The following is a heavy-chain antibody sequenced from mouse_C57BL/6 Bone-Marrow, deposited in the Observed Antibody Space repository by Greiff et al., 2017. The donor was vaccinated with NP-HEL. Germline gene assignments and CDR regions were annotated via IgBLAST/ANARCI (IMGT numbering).Heavy chain of an antibody. D-gene: IGHD2-4*01. V-gene: IGHV1-82*01. CDR1: GYAFSSSW. J-gene: IGHJ2*01. CDR3: AREGGLRRRAYFDY. CDR2: IYPGDGDT. Sequence: QVQLQQSGPELVKPGASVKISCKASGYAFSSSWMNWVKQRPGKGLEWIGRIYPGDGDTNYNGKFKGKATLTADKSSSTAYMQLSSLTSEDSAVHFCAREGGLRRRAYFDYWGQGTTLTVSS.